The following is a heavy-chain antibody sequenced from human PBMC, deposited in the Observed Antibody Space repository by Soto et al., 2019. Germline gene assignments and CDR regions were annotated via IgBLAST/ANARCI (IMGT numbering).Heavy chain of an antibody. CDR1: GGSISSYY. V-gene: IGHV4-59*08. J-gene: IGHJ3*02. CDR2: IYYSGST. Sequence: SETLSLTCTVSGGSISSYYWSWIRQPPGKGLEWIGYIYYSGSTNSTPSLKSRVTISVATSKNQFSLKLSSVTAADTAVYYCARQGNYYDSSGYKSWVAFDIWGQGTMVTVSS. CDR3: ARQGNYYDSSGYKSWVAFDI. D-gene: IGHD3-22*01.